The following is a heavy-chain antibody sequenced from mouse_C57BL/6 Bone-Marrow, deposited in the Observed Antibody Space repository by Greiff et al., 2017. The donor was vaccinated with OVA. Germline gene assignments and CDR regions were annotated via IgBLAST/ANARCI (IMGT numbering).Heavy chain of an antibody. D-gene: IGHD1-1*01. J-gene: IGHJ4*01. CDR2: IDPSDSYT. V-gene: IGHV1-59*01. Sequence: QVQLQQPGAELVRPGTSVKLSCKASGYTFTSYWMHWVKQRPGQGLEWIGVIDPSDSYTNYNQKFKGKATLTVDTSSSTAYMQLSSLTSEDSAVYDCARYYYGVVVRGYAKGYWGQGTSVTVSS. CDR1: GYTFTSYW. CDR3: ARYYYGVVVRGYAKGY.